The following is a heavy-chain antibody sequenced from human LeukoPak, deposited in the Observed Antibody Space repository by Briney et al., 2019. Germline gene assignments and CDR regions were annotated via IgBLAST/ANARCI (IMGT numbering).Heavy chain of an antibody. CDR3: AAGGVYDLFDY. V-gene: IGHV1-24*01. CDR2: FDPGDGET. J-gene: IGHJ4*02. D-gene: IGHD5/OR15-5a*01. Sequence: TSVMVSCKVSGYTLSDLSMHWVRQAPGKGLEWMGGFDPGDGETIYTQKFQGRVTMTEDTSTDTAYMELSSLRSEDTAVYYCAAGGVYDLFDYWGQGTLVTVSS. CDR1: GYTLSDLS.